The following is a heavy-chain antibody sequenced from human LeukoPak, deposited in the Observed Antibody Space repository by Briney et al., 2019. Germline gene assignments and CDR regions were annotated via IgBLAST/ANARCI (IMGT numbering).Heavy chain of an antibody. CDR1: GGSISSYY. Sequence: SETLSLTCTVSGGSISSYYWSWIRQSPGKGLECIGYIHYTGSTNYNPSLKSRVTISVETSKNQFSLKLKSVTAADTAVYYCARDGYYDFWSGYSPLDYWGQGTLVTVSS. D-gene: IGHD3-3*01. V-gene: IGHV4-59*12. J-gene: IGHJ4*02. CDR3: ARDGYYDFWSGYSPLDY. CDR2: IHYTGST.